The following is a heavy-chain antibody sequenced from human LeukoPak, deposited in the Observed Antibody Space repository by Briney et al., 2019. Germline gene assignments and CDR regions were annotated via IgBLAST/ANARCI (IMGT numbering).Heavy chain of an antibody. D-gene: IGHD1-26*01. Sequence: SQTLSLTCTVSGGSISSYYWSWIRQPAGKGLEWIGRISATGSTYYNPSLKSRVTMSVDTSKSQFSLNLSSVTAADTAVYYCARGFSANYFDNWGQGTLVTVSS. CDR3: ARGFSANYFDN. J-gene: IGHJ4*02. CDR2: ISATGST. V-gene: IGHV4-4*07. CDR1: GGSISSYY.